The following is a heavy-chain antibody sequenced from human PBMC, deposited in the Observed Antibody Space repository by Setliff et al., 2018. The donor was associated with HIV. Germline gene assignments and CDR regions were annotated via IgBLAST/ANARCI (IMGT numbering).Heavy chain of an antibody. J-gene: IGHJ6*02. V-gene: IGHV4-38-2*02. Sequence: PSETLSLTCTVSGYYISSGYYWGWIRQPPGKGLEWIGSIYHSGNTYYNPSLKSRVTISVDTSTNQFSLKLSSVTAADTAVYYCARPRLHNYYYYLKDVWGPRSTVTVSS. CDR3: ARPRLHNYYYYLKDV. D-gene: IGHD2-21*02. CDR2: IYHSGNT. CDR1: GYYISSGYY.